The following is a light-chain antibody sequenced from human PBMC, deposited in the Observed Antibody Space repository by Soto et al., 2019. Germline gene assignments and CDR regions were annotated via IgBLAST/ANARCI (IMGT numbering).Light chain of an antibody. CDR2: GAS. V-gene: IGKV3-20*01. Sequence: EIVLTQSPGTLSLSPGERATLSCRASQSVSSTYLIWYQQKPGQAPRLLIYGASSRATGVPDRFSGGGSGTDFTLTISRLEPEDFAVHYCQQYGSSGTFGQGTKVYIK. CDR3: QQYGSSGT. CDR1: QSVSSTY. J-gene: IGKJ1*01.